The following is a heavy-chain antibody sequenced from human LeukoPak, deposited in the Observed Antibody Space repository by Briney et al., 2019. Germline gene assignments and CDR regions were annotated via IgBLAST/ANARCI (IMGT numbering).Heavy chain of an antibody. D-gene: IGHD3-10*01. CDR3: ARDRSQEFDP. J-gene: IGHJ5*02. Sequence: PGGSLRLSCAASRFTFRNYAMHWVHQAPGKGLEWVAVISSDGTNKDYADSVKGRFSISRDNSKNTLYLQMNRLRADDTAVYYCARDRSQEFDPWGQGTLVTVSS. CDR1: RFTFRNYA. CDR2: ISSDGTNK. V-gene: IGHV3-30*04.